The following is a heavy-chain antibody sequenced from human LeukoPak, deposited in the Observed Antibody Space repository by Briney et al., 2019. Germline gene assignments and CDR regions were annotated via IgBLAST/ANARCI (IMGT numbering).Heavy chain of an antibody. Sequence: ASVKVSCKAPGYTFTGYYMHWVRQAPGQGLEWMGRINPNSGGTNYAQKFQGRVTMTRDTSISTAYMELSRLRSDDTAVYYCARVAAADSTTDYWGQGTLVTVSS. J-gene: IGHJ4*02. V-gene: IGHV1-2*06. CDR3: ARVAAADSTTDY. CDR2: INPNSGGT. CDR1: GYTFTGYY. D-gene: IGHD4-11*01.